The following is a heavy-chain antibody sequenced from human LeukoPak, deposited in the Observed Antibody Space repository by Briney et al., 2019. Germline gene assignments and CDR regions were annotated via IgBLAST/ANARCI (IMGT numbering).Heavy chain of an antibody. CDR3: ARGQNGMDV. CDR2: IYYSGST. D-gene: IGHD2/OR15-2a*01. J-gene: IGHJ6*02. CDR1: GGSISSSSYY. Sequence: SETLSLTCTVSGGSISSSSYYWGWIRQPPGKGPEWIGSIYYSGSTYYNPSLKSRVTISVDTSKNQFSLKLSSVTAADTAVYYCARGQNGMDVWGQGTTVTVSS. V-gene: IGHV4-39*01.